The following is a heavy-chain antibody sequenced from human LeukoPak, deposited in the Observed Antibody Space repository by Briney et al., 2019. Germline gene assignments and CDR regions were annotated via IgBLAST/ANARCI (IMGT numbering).Heavy chain of an antibody. CDR3: ARHVGSGSYLAYWFDP. D-gene: IGHD3-10*01. Sequence: PSETLSLTCTVSGGSISSYYWSWIRQPPGKGLEWIGYIYYSGSTNYNPSLKSRVTISVDTSKNQFSLKLSSVTAADTAVYYCARHVGSGSYLAYWFDPWGQGTLVTVSS. CDR2: IYYSGST. J-gene: IGHJ5*02. CDR1: GGSISSYY. V-gene: IGHV4-59*08.